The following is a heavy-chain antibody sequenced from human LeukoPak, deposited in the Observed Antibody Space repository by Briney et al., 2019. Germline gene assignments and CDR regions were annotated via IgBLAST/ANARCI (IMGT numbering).Heavy chain of an antibody. Sequence: SETLSLTCTVPGDSISSYYWSWIRQPPGKGLEWIGYIYYSGSTNYNPSLKSRVTISVDTSKNQFSLKLTSVTAADTAVYYCARGVNSGYFDYCGQGTLVTVSS. CDR2: IYYSGST. CDR1: GDSISSYY. D-gene: IGHD1-26*01. J-gene: IGHJ4*02. V-gene: IGHV4-59*01. CDR3: ARGVNSGYFDY.